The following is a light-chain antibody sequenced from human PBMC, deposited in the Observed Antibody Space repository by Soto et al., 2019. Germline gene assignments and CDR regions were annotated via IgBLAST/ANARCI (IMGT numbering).Light chain of an antibody. J-gene: IGKJ1*01. V-gene: IGKV3-15*01. CDR3: QQRSHWPRT. CDR1: QSIRRN. Sequence: EIVMTQSPATLSVSPRERATLSCRASQSIRRNFAWYQQPLRQAPTLLFYRASTRATGIPARFRGSGSGTEFALTISSLEPEDFAVYYCQQRSHWPRTLGQGTQVDIK. CDR2: RAS.